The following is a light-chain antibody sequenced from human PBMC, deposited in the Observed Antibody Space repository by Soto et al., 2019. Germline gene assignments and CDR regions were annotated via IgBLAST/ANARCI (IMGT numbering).Light chain of an antibody. CDR1: QRVXAY. V-gene: IGKV3-11*01. Sequence: EIVLTQWPSTLSLSPGESATLPCRASQRVXAYLAWYQRKPGQAPRFLTYNASNRATGSPGRLSGSGSGTEFTPPISRLEPEYCAVYYCQQYGRTPLTFGQGTKVDI. CDR2: NAS. J-gene: IGKJ1*01. CDR3: QQYGRTPLT.